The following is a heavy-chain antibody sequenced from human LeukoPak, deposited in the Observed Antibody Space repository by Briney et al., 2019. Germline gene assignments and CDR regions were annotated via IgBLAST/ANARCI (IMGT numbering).Heavy chain of an antibody. CDR2: ISPYNGNT. V-gene: IGHV1-18*01. CDR3: ARGPHERSGYPDD. Sequence: ASVKVSCKASGYTFTTYGITWVRQAPGQGLEWMGWISPYNGNTNYAQKFQGRVTLTTDTSTSTAYMELRSLRSDDTAVYYCARGPHERSGYPDDWGQGTLVTVSS. CDR1: GYTFTTYG. J-gene: IGHJ4*02. D-gene: IGHD3-22*01.